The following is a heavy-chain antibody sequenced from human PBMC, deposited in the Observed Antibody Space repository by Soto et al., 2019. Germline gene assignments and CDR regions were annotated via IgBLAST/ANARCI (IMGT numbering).Heavy chain of an antibody. D-gene: IGHD3-10*01. CDR1: GGSISSGGYC. Sequence: QVQLQESGPGLVKPSQTLSLTCTVSGGSISSGGYCWSWIRQHPGKGLEWIGYIYYSGSTYYNPSLKSRVTISVDTSKNQFSLKLSSVTAADTAVYYCARDGAGFYYGSGSNGAFDIWGQGTMVTVSS. V-gene: IGHV4-31*03. CDR3: ARDGAGFYYGSGSNGAFDI. CDR2: IYYSGST. J-gene: IGHJ3*02.